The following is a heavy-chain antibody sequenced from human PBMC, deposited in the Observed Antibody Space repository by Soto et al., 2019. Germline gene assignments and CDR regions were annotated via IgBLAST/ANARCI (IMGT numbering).Heavy chain of an antibody. CDR2: IIPIFGTA. D-gene: IGHD6-6*01. Sequence: SVKVSCKASGGTFSSYAISWVRQAPGQGLEWMGGIIPIFGTANYAQKFQGRVTITADESTSTVYMELSSLRSEDTAVYYCARSATYSSSSDYWGQGTLVTVSS. V-gene: IGHV1-69*13. J-gene: IGHJ4*02. CDR1: GGTFSSYA. CDR3: ARSATYSSSSDY.